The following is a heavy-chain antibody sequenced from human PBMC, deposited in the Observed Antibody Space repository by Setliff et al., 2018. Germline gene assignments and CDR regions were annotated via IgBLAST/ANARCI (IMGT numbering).Heavy chain of an antibody. V-gene: IGHV3-7*01. CDR1: GFTFSSLW. CDR3: TRDVYDFRTGEAGP. J-gene: IGHJ5*02. D-gene: IGHD3-3*01. CDR2: INQGGGAK. Sequence: GGSLRLSCAASGFTFSSLWMSWVRQAPGKGLEWVANINQGGGAKYYVDSVKGRFTISRDNAKNSLYLQMNSLRAKDTAVYYCTRDVYDFRTGEAGPWGQGARVTVSS.